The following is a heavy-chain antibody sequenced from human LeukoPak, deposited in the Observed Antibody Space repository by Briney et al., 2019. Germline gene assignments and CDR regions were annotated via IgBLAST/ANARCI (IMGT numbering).Heavy chain of an antibody. CDR2: INTDGSST. D-gene: IGHD2-2*01. CDR3: ARDLGYCSSTSCSGLDY. Sequence: GGSLRLSCAASGFTFSSYWMHWVRQAPGKGLVWVSRINTDGSSTRYADSVKGRFTIPRDNAKNTLYLQMNSLRAEDTAVYYCARDLGYCSSTSCSGLDYWGQGTLVTVSS. CDR1: GFTFSSYW. J-gene: IGHJ4*02. V-gene: IGHV3-74*01.